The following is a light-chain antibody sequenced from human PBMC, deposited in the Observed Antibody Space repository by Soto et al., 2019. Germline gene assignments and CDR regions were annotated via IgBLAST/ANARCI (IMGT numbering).Light chain of an antibody. V-gene: IGKV1-5*01. Sequence: EIQMTGSTSSLSPSVGDRVTITSRASRSISDWLAWYQQKPGKAPELLIFDASNLKSGVSSRFSGSGSGTDFTLTISRLEPEDFAVYYCQQYGSSSWTFRQVSKVGI. CDR2: DAS. J-gene: IGKJ1*01. CDR3: QQYGSSSWT. CDR1: RSISDW.